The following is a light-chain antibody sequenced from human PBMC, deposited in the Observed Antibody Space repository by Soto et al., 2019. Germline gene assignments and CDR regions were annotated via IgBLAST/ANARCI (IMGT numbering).Light chain of an antibody. V-gene: IGLV2-14*01. J-gene: IGLJ1*01. CDR3: SSYTTSRAYV. CDR1: SSDVGAYNY. CDR2: EVS. Sequence: QSVLTQPASVSGSPGQSITISCTGTSSDVGAYNYASWYQQQSGKAPKLMIHEVSNRPSGVCNRFSGSKSGNTASLTISGLQAEDEADYYCSSYTTSRAYVFGIGTKVTVL.